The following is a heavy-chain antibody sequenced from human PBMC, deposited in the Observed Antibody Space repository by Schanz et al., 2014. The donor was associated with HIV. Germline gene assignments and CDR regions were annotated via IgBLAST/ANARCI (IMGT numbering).Heavy chain of an antibody. Sequence: EVQLMESGGGLVKPGGSLRLSCAAGGFTSSDYTMNWVRQAPGKGLEWVSSISSSSGYIRYADSVRGRFTISRDNAKNSLYLQMNSRSVEDTAVYYCANSDRITFGGAIDCWGQGTLVTVSS. D-gene: IGHD3-16*01. CDR1: GFTSSDYT. V-gene: IGHV3-21*01. CDR3: ANSDRITFGGAIDC. J-gene: IGHJ4*02. CDR2: ISSSSGYI.